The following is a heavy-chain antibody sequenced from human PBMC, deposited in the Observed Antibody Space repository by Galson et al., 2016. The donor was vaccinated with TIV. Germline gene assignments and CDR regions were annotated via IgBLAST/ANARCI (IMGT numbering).Heavy chain of an antibody. CDR3: ARAGRGRNYDY. CDR1: GYTFRFNGYY. Sequence: SVKVSCKASGYTFRFNGYYLHWVRQAPGQGLEWMGWINPDSDDAKYAQKFQGRVTMTSDTSSSTAYMEMTSLTSDDTAVYYCARAGRGRNYDYWGQGTLVTVST. J-gene: IGHJ4*02. V-gene: IGHV1-2*02. D-gene: IGHD3-16*01. CDR2: INPDSDDA.